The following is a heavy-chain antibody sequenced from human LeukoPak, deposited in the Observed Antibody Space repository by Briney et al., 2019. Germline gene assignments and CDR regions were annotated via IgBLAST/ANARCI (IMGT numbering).Heavy chain of an antibody. CDR1: GFTFSTYS. CDR2: IRSSSSTI. D-gene: IGHD3-10*01. CDR3: AGVNYYALDY. J-gene: IGHJ4*02. Sequence: GGSLRLSCTASGFTFSTYSMIWVRQAPGKGLEWVSYIRSSSSTIYYADSVQGRFTISRDNAENSLYLQMNSLRDEDTAVYYCAGVNYYALDYWGQGTLVTVSS. V-gene: IGHV3-48*02.